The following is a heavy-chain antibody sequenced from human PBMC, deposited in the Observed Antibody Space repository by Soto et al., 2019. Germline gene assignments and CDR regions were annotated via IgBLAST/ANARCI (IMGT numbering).Heavy chain of an antibody. CDR2: MNPNSGNT. CDR3: ARVVPAAMEYYYYYMDV. J-gene: IGHJ6*03. D-gene: IGHD2-2*01. V-gene: IGHV1-8*01. Sequence: ASVKVSCKASGYTFTSYDINWVRQATGQGLEWMGWMNPNSGNTGYAQKFQGRVTMTRNTSISTAYMELSSLRSEDTAVYYCARVVPAAMEYYYYYMDVWGKGTTVTVSS. CDR1: GYTFTSYD.